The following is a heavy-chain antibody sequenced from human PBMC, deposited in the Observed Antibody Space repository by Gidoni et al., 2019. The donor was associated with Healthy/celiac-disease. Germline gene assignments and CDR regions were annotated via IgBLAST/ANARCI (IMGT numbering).Heavy chain of an antibody. V-gene: IGHV3-21*01. CDR1: GFTFSSYS. CDR3: ARDLNPGRAFGY. CDR2: ISSSSSYI. D-gene: IGHD1-26*01. J-gene: IGHJ4*02. Sequence: EVQLVESGGGLVKPGGSLRLSCAASGFTFSSYSMNWVRQAPGKGLEWVSSISSSSSYIYYADSVKGRFTISRDNAKNSLYLQMNSLRAEDTAVYYCARDLNPGRAFGYWGQGTLVTVSS.